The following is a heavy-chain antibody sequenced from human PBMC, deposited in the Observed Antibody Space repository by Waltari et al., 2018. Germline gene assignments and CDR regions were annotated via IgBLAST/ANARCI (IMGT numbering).Heavy chain of an antibody. D-gene: IGHD6-13*01. CDR2: ISSSSSTR. CDR1: GFTFSSYS. V-gene: IGHV3-48*01. J-gene: IGHJ4*02. Sequence: EVQLVESGGGLVQPGGSLRLSCAASGFTFSSYSMNWVRQAPGKGLEWVSYISSSSSTRYYADSVKGRFTISRDNAKNSLYLQMNSLRAEDTAVYYCRAAAGLFDYWGQGTLVTVSS. CDR3: RAAAGLFDY.